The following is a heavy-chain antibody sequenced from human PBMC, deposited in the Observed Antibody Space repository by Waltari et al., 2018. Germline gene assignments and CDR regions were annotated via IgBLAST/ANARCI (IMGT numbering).Heavy chain of an antibody. J-gene: IGHJ5*02. V-gene: IGHV1-2*02. CDR3: ATGALPGVTGTTISFDP. D-gene: IGHD1-7*01. CDR2: SDPNSGDT. CDR1: GSTFPAHY. Sequence: QVHLVQSGAAVKKPGASMTVSCKASGSTFPAHYMHWVRQAPGQGLEWMGWSDPNSGDTNFAQKFRGRVTVARDTSINTAYMELNRLTSDDTAMYYCATGALPGVTGTTISFDPWGQGTLVTVSS.